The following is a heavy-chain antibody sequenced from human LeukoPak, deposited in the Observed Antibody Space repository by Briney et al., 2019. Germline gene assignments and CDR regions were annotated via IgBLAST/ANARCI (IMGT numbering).Heavy chain of an antibody. D-gene: IGHD2-2*01. Sequence: GGSLRLSCAASGFTFSSYSMNWVRQAPGKGLEWVSSISSISSYIYYADSVKGRFTISRDNAKNSLYLQMNSLRAEDTAVYYCATEADTRGGDYWGQGTLVTVSS. V-gene: IGHV3-21*01. CDR3: ATEADTRGGDY. J-gene: IGHJ4*02. CDR1: GFTFSSYS. CDR2: ISSISSYI.